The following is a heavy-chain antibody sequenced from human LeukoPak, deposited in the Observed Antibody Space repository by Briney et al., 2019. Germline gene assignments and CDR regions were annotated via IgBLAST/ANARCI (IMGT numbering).Heavy chain of an antibody. CDR1: GFTFSSYG. CDR2: IRYDGSNK. D-gene: IGHD6-13*01. CDR3: AKTTYSSSWYTSS. V-gene: IGHV3-30*02. J-gene: IGHJ4*02. Sequence: GGSVRLSCAASGFTFSSYGMHWVRQAPGKGLEWVAFIRYDGSNKYYADSVKGRLTISRDNSKNTLYLQMNSLRAEDTAVYYCAKTTYSSSWYTSSWGQGTLVTVSS.